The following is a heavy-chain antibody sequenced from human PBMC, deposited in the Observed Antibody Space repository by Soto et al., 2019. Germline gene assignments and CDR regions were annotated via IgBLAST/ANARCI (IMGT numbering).Heavy chain of an antibody. CDR1: VFTFSNYA. D-gene: IGHD1-26*01. CDR3: AKARIVGATRKTNFDY. Sequence: GGSLRLSCESSVFTFSNYAMNWVRQAPGKGLEWVSLISGSGSNIYYADSVKGRFTVSRDNSKNTVYLQMNSLRGEDTALYYCAKARIVGATRKTNFDYWGKGTLVTVSS. J-gene: IGHJ4*02. CDR2: ISGSGSNI. V-gene: IGHV3-23*01.